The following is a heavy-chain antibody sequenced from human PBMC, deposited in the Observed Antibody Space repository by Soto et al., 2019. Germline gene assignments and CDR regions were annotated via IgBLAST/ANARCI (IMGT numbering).Heavy chain of an antibody. CDR2: IWEDGSEE. J-gene: IGHJ4*02. D-gene: IGHD3-22*01. V-gene: IGHV3-33*01. CDR1: GFTFSNSL. Sequence: GGSLRLSCAASGFTFSNSLMHWVRQAPGKGLEWVAVIWEDGSEEYYADSVKGRFTISRDNSKNSLYLQMNTLGVDDTAVFYCTLRPSKIVVVSGHYFDYWGQGTLVTVSS. CDR3: TLRPSKIVVVSGHYFDY.